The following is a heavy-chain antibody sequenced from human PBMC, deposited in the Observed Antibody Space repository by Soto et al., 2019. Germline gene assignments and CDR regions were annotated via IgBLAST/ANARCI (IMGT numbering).Heavy chain of an antibody. D-gene: IGHD2-2*03. Sequence: QLQLQESGPGLVKPSETLSLTCAVSGGSVSSNDFSLGWVRQSPETGLEWVATIYSNDGTPYNPSLLSRVTISVDTSKNEFSLRLNSVTAADTAVYYCARLNGFCDGTKCRGYYGMDVWGRGTTVTVSS. CDR2: IYSNDGT. V-gene: IGHV4-39*01. CDR1: GGSVSSNDFS. J-gene: IGHJ6*02. CDR3: ARLNGFCDGTKCRGYYGMDV.